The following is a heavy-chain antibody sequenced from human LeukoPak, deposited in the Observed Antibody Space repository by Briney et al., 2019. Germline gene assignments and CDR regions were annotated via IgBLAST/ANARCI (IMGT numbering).Heavy chain of an antibody. CDR3: AKGGYKYDSSGHNYFDY. D-gene: IGHD3-22*01. J-gene: IGHJ4*02. V-gene: IGHV3-48*01. CDR2: ISSSSSTI. Sequence: PGGSLRLSCAASGFTFSSYGMHWVRQAPGKGLEWVSYISSSSSTIYYADSVKGRFTISRDNSKNTLFLQMNSLRAEDTAVYYCAKGGYKYDSSGHNYFDYWGQGTLVTVSS. CDR1: GFTFSSYG.